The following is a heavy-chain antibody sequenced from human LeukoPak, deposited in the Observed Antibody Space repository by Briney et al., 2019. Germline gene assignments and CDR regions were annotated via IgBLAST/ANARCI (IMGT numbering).Heavy chain of an antibody. D-gene: IGHD3-22*01. CDR3: AADYYDSSGYYQDY. J-gene: IGHJ4*02. CDR2: IVVGSGNT. Sequence: SVKVSCKASGFTFTSSAMQWVRQARGQRLEWIGWIVVGSGNTNYAQKFQERVIITRDMSTSTAYMKLSSLRSEDTAVYYWAADYYDSSGYYQDYWGQGTLVTVSS. V-gene: IGHV1-58*02. CDR1: GFTFTSSA.